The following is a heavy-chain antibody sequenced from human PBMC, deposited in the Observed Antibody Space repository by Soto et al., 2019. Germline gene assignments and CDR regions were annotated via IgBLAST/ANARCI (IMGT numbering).Heavy chain of an antibody. CDR3: ARPVVAAATGWFDP. CDR2: IYYSGST. J-gene: IGHJ5*02. D-gene: IGHD2-15*01. CDR1: GGSISSYY. Sequence: SETLSLTCTVSGGSISSYYWSWIRQPPGKGLEWIGYIYYSGSTNYNPSLKSRVTISVDTAKNQFSLKLSSVTAADTAVYYCARPVVAAATGWFDPWGQGTLVTVSS. V-gene: IGHV4-59*01.